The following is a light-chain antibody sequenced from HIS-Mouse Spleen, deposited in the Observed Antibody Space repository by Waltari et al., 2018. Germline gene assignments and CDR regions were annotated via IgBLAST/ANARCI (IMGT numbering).Light chain of an antibody. CDR2: DDS. CDR3: QVWDSSSDHVV. V-gene: IGLV3-21*03. J-gene: IGLJ2*01. CDR1: NIGSKI. Sequence: SYVLTQPPSVSVAPGKTARITWWGNNIGSKIVHWYQQKPGQAPVLVVYDDSDRPSGIPERFSGSNSGNTATLTISRVEAGDEADYYCQVWDSSSDHVVFGGGTKLTVL.